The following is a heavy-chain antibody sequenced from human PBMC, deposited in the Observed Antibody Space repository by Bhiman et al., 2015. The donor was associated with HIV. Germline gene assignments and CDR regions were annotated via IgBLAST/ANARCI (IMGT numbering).Heavy chain of an antibody. D-gene: IGHD6-13*01. CDR1: GFTFSSYD. V-gene: IGHV3-23*01. J-gene: IGHJ4*02. CDR3: AKYERYGTSWGYFDY. Sequence: EVQLLESGGGLVQPGGSLRLSCAASGFTFSSYDMSWVRQAPGKGLEWVSSISGSGVGTYYADSVKGRFTVSRDNSKNTLYLQMNSLRAEDTAVYHCAKYERYGTSWGYFDYWGQGTLVTVSS. CDR2: ISGSGVGT.